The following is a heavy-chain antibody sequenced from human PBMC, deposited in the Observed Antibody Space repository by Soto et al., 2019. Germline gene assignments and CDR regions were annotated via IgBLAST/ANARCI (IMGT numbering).Heavy chain of an antibody. V-gene: IGHV1-69*13. J-gene: IGHJ4*02. CDR2: IIPMLAKT. CDR3: AREAEYYYDSSGYYFDY. CDR1: GDTFTSYY. D-gene: IGHD3-22*01. Sequence: GVSVKVSCKASGDTFTSYYMPWVLQAPGQGLEWMGGIIPMLAKTNYAQKFQGRVTITADESTSTAYMELSSLRSDDTAVYYCAREAEYYYDSSGYYFDYWGQGTLVTVSS.